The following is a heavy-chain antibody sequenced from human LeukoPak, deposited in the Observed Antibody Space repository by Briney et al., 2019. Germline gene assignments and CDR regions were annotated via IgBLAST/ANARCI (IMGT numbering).Heavy chain of an antibody. CDR1: GYTFTRYD. J-gene: IGHJ4*02. CDR3: ARVDGSPDS. Sequence: ASVKVSCKASGYTFTRYDINWVRQATGQGLEWMGWVNPNSGYTGYAQKFQGRVTISRDTSINTAYMGLSSLRSEDTAVYYCARVDGSPDSWGQGTLVTVSS. CDR2: VNPNSGYT. D-gene: IGHD2-15*01. V-gene: IGHV1-8*03.